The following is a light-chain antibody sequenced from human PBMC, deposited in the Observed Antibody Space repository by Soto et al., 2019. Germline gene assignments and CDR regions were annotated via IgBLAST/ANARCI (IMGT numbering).Light chain of an antibody. CDR1: QSVSSSY. V-gene: IGKV3-20*01. CDR2: GAS. CDR3: QQYDSSPFT. J-gene: IGKJ5*01. Sequence: EIVLTQSPGTLSLSPGERATLSCRASQSVSSSYLAWYQQKPGQAPRLLIYGASRRATGVPDRFSGSGSGADFTLTISGLEPEDFAGYYCQQYDSSPFTFGQGTRLDIK.